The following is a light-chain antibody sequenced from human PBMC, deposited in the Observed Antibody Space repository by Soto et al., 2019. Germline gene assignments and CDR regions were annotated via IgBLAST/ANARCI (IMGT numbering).Light chain of an antibody. Sequence: SNSASALSVTPGDGATISCGARQSANSMLAWYQQKAGQAPRLLIYGASTRATGVPDRFSGSGSGTEFTLTISSLQPEDFASYCCQHYDSYLNPFGQGTRL. J-gene: IGKJ1*01. CDR2: GAS. V-gene: IGKV3-15*01. CDR1: QSANSM. CDR3: QHYDSYLNP.